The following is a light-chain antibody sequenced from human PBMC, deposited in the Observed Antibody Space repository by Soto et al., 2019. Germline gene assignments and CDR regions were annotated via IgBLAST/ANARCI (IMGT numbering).Light chain of an antibody. CDR1: QSVSSY. CDR2: GAS. CDR3: QQYNYWPPLT. J-gene: IGKJ4*01. Sequence: EIVLTQSPATLSLSPGERATLSCRASQSVSSYLAWYQQKPGQAPRLLIYGASSRATGIPDRFSGSGSGTDFTLTISSLQSEDFAVYYCQQYNYWPPLTFGGGTKVDIK. V-gene: IGKV3D-15*01.